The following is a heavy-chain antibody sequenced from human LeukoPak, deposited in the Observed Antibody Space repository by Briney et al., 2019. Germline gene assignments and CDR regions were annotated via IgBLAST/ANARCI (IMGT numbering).Heavy chain of an antibody. CDR1: GFTVSSNY. D-gene: IGHD2-15*01. CDR2: IYSGGST. CDR3: AKQSSGGSCYDPGDCCYYMDV. Sequence: GGSLRLSCAASGFTVSSNYMSWVRQAPGKGLEWVSLIYSGGSTYYADSVKGRFTISRDNSKNTLYLQMNSLRAEDTAVYYCAKQSSGGSCYDPGDCCYYMDVWGKGTTVTVSS. V-gene: IGHV3-66*04. J-gene: IGHJ6*03.